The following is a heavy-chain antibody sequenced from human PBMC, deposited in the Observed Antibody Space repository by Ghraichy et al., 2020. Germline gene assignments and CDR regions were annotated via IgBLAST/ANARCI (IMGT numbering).Heavy chain of an antibody. CDR1: GFTFSSYG. CDR3: AKVRKQWLVRGGPESQYWYFDL. D-gene: IGHD6-19*01. J-gene: IGHJ2*01. V-gene: IGHV3-30*18. Sequence: GGSLRLSCAASGFTFSSYGMHWVRQAPGKGLEWVAVISYDGSNKYYADSVKGRFTISRDNSKNTLYLQMNSLRAEDTAVYYCAKVRKQWLVRGGPESQYWYFDLWGRGTLVTVSS. CDR2: ISYDGSNK.